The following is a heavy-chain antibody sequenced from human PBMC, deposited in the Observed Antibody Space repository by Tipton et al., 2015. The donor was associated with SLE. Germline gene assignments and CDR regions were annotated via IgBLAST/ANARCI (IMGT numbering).Heavy chain of an antibody. CDR3: ARRSSGYAPDY. J-gene: IGHJ4*02. CDR2: IDYSGRT. D-gene: IGHD5-12*01. CDR1: GGSITCSVFY. V-gene: IGHV4-39*07. Sequence: TLSLTCTVSGGSITCSVFYWGWFRPPPGRGLEWIGSIDYSGRTYYTPSPKSQLTISVDTSENQFSLKLNSVTAADTAYYCSARRSSGYAPDYWGQGTLVTVTS.